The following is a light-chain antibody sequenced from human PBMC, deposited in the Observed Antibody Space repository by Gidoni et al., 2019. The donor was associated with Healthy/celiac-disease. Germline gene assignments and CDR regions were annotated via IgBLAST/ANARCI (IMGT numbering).Light chain of an antibody. CDR3: QQYYSTPLFT. J-gene: IGKJ3*01. CDR2: WAS. CDR1: QSVFYSSNNKNY. V-gene: IGKV4-1*01. Sequence: DIVMTQSPDSLAVSLGERATINCKSSQSVFYSSNNKNYLAWYQQKPGQPPKLLIYWASTRESGVPDRFSGSVSGTDFTLTISSLQAEDVAVYYCQQYYSTPLFTFXPXTKVDIK.